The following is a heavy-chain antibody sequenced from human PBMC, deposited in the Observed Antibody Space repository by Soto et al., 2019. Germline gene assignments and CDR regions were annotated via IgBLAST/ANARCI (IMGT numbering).Heavy chain of an antibody. CDR1: GGSISSYY. CDR2: IYYSGST. J-gene: IGHJ5*02. Sequence: PSETLSLTCPVDGGSISSYYWSWTRQPPGEGLEWIGYIYYSGSTNYNPSLKSRVTISVDTSKNQFSLKLSSVTAADTAVYYCARAQYYDFWSGYLNWFDPWGQGTLVTVSS. D-gene: IGHD3-3*01. V-gene: IGHV4-59*01. CDR3: ARAQYYDFWSGYLNWFDP.